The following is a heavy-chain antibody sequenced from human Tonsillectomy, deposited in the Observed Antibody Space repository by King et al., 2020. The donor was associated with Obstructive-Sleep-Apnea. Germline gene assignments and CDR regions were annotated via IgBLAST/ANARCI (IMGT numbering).Heavy chain of an antibody. CDR2: IHYNGDT. CDR3: AREAIRLGEPRY. J-gene: IGHJ4*02. CDR1: GGSIRGTYYY. Sequence: QLQESGPGLVKPSQTLSLTCTVSGGSIRGTYYYWPWIRQRPGKGLEWIGCIHYNGDTYYNPSLKSRVLISVDTSRNQFSVKLTSVSAADTAVYYCAREAIRLGEPRYWGQGTLVTVSS. D-gene: IGHD3-16*01. V-gene: IGHV4-31*03.